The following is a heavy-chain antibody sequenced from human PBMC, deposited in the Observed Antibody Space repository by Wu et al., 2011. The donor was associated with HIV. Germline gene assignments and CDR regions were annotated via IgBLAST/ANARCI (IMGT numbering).Heavy chain of an antibody. CDR2: INPNSGGT. Sequence: QVQLVQSGAEVKKPGASVRVSCKASGYTFPGYYIHWVRQAPGQGLEWMGWINPNSGGTYYPQKFQGRVTMTRDTSISTAYMELSRLSSDDTAVYYCARDVTTPKGWFDPWGQGTLVTVSS. J-gene: IGHJ5*02. V-gene: IGHV1-2*02. CDR1: GYTFPGYY. D-gene: IGHD4-17*01. CDR3: ARDVTTPKGWFDP.